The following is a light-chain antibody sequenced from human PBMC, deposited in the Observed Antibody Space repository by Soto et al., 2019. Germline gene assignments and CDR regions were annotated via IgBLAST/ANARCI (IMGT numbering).Light chain of an antibody. V-gene: IGLV7-43*01. CDR1: TGAVTSGYY. CDR3: LLYYGGAQV. J-gene: IGLJ2*01. CDR2: STS. Sequence: QAVVTQEPSLTVSPGGTVTLTCASSTGAVTSGYYPNWFQQKPGQAPRALLYSTSNKHSWTPARFSGSLLGGKADLTLSGVQPEDEAEYYCLLYYGGAQVFGGGTKLTVL.